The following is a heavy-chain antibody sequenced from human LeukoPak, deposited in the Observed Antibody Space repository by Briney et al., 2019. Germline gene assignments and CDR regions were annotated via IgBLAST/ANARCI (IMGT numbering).Heavy chain of an antibody. J-gene: IGHJ4*02. D-gene: IGHD6-13*01. CDR1: GGTFSSYA. Sequence: SVKVSCKASGGTFSSYAISWVRQAPGQGLEWMGRIIPILGIANYAQKFQGRVTITADKSTSTAHMELSSLRSEDTAVYYCARDLVAAAGSHSDYWGQGTLVTVSS. CDR3: ARDLVAAAGSHSDY. CDR2: IIPILGIA. V-gene: IGHV1-69*04.